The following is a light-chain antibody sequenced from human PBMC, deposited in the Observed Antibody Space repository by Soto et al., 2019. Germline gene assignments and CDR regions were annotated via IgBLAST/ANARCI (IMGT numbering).Light chain of an antibody. Sequence: DIQMTQSPSTLPASVGDRLTITCRASQSISSWLAWYQQKPGKXPKXXIYKASTLKSGVPSRFSGSGSGTELTITISSLQPDDFETYYCQHYNSYSEAFGQGTKVDIK. V-gene: IGKV1-5*03. J-gene: IGKJ1*01. CDR3: QHYNSYSEA. CDR2: KAS. CDR1: QSISSW.